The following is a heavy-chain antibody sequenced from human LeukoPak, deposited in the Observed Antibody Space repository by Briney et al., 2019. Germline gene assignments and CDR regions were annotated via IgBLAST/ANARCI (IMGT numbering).Heavy chain of an antibody. J-gene: IGHJ4*02. CDR1: GYTFTSYY. D-gene: IGHD6-13*01. CDR2: INPSGGST. CDR3: ASGDYSSSRRFDY. Sequence: EASVKVSCKASGYTFTSYYTHWVRQAPGQGLEWMGIINPSGGSTRNAQIFQGRVTMTRDTSTNTVYMELSSLRSEDTAVYYCASGDYSSSRRFDYWGQGTLVTVSS. V-gene: IGHV1-46*01.